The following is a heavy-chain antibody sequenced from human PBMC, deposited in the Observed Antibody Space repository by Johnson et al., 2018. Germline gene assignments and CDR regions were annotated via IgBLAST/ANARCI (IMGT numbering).Heavy chain of an antibody. J-gene: IGHJ6*02. D-gene: IGHD3-10*01. V-gene: IGHV1-69*12. CDR2: IIPIFGTA. Sequence: QVQLVQSGAEVKKPGSSVKVSCKASGGTFSSYAISWVRQAPGQGLEWMGGIIPIFGTANYAQKFQGRVTITADESTSTAYMELSSLGSEDTAVYYRARVHYYGSGSYYRYYYYYGMDVWGQGTTVTVSS. CDR3: ARVHYYGSGSYYRYYYYYGMDV. CDR1: GGTFSSYA.